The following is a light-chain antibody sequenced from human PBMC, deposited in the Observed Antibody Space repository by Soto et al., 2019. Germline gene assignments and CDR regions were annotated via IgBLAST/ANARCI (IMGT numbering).Light chain of an antibody. V-gene: IGKV3-20*01. CDR2: GAS. Sequence: EILLTQSPDTLSLSPGERATLSCWASQSVTSNYLAWYQQKPGQAPRLLIYGASNWATGIPDRFSGSGSGTDFTLTITRLEPEDFVVYYCHQYATSPQTFGQGTKVEI. J-gene: IGKJ1*01. CDR1: QSVTSNY. CDR3: HQYATSPQT.